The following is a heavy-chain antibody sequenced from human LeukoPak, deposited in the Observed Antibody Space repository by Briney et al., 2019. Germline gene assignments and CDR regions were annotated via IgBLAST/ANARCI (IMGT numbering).Heavy chain of an antibody. J-gene: IGHJ4*02. CDR3: ARVENAFGGVIVDY. CDR2: IYYSGST. CDR1: GGSISSGGYY. Sequence: SETLSLTCTVSGGSISSGGYYWSWIRQHPGKGLEWIGYIYYSGSTYYNPSLKSRVTISVDTSMNQFSLKLSSVTAADTAVYYCARVENAFGGVIVDYWGQGTLVTVSS. D-gene: IGHD3-16*02. V-gene: IGHV4-31*03.